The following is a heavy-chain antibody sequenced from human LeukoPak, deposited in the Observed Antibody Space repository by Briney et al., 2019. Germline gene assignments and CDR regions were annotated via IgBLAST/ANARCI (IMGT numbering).Heavy chain of an antibody. V-gene: IGHV1-69*13. CDR2: IIPIFGTA. CDR1: GGTFSSYA. D-gene: IGHD6-13*01. Sequence: SVKVSCKASGGTFSSYAISWVRQAPGQGLEWMGGIIPIFGTANYAQKFQGRVTTTADESTSTAYMELSSLRSDDTAVYYCARFFIAANSAPSDAFDIWGQGTMVTVSS. J-gene: IGHJ3*02. CDR3: ARFFIAANSAPSDAFDI.